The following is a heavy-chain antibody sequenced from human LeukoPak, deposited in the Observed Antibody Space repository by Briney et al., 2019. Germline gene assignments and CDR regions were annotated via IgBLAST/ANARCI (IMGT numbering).Heavy chain of an antibody. V-gene: IGHV1-46*01. CDR1: GHTFTSYY. Sequence: ASVKVSCKASGHTFTSYYIHWGRQAPGQGLEWMGIINPSGGSTNYAQNFQGRVTMTRDTSTSTVYMELSSLRSEDAAVYYCARGFSSRAFDIWGQGTMVTVSS. CDR3: ARGFSSRAFDI. D-gene: IGHD6-6*01. J-gene: IGHJ3*02. CDR2: INPSGGST.